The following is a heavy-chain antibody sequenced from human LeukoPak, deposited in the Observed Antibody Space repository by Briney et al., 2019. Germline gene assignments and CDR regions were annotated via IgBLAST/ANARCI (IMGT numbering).Heavy chain of an antibody. CDR2: INPSGGST. V-gene: IGHV1-46*01. Sequence: ASVSLTCKASGYTFTSYYTHWVRQAPGKGLEWMGIINPSGGSTSYAQRFQGRVTMTRDTSPSTVYMEMRSLRSEDTAVYYCARVLRGSAISYYFYGMYLWPRGNTVTVSS. D-gene: IGHD1-26*01. J-gene: IGHJ6*01. CDR3: ARVLRGSAISYYFYGMYL. CDR1: GYTFTSYY.